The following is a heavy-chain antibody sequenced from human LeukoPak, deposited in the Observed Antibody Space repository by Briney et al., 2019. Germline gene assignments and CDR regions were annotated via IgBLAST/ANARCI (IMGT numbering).Heavy chain of an antibody. J-gene: IGHJ3*02. D-gene: IGHD2-2*01. CDR3: AKLGPAAAFDI. V-gene: IGHV3-30*18. CDR2: ISYDGSNK. Sequence: PGGSLRLSCAASGFTFSSYGMHWVRQAPGKGLEWVAVISYDGSNKYYADSVKGRFTISRDNSKNTLYLQMNSLRAEDTAVYYCAKLGPAAAFDIWGQGTMVTVSS. CDR1: GFTFSSYG.